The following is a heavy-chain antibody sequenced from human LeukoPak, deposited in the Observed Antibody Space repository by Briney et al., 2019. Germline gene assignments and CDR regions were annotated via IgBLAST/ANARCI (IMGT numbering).Heavy chain of an antibody. CDR2: IWYDGSNK. D-gene: IGHD3-3*01. CDR1: GFTFSSYG. Sequence: GRSLRLSCAASGFTFSSYGMHWVRQAPGKGLEWVAVIWYDGSNKYYADSVKGRFTISRDNSKNTLYLQMNSLRAEDTAVYYCARDHYDFWSGPPFDYWGQGTLVTVSS. V-gene: IGHV3-33*01. CDR3: ARDHYDFWSGPPFDY. J-gene: IGHJ4*02.